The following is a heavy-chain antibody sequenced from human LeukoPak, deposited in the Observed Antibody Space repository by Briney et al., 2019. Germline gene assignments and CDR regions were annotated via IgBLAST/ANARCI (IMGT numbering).Heavy chain of an antibody. CDR1: GYTFTSYY. Sequence: ASVKVSCKASGYTFTSYYMHWVRQAPGQGLEWMGIINPGGGSTSYAQKFQGRVTMTRDTSTSTVYMELSSLRFEDTAVYYCAREDILTKGFAYWGQGTLVTVSS. V-gene: IGHV1-46*01. CDR2: INPGGGST. D-gene: IGHD3-9*01. CDR3: AREDILTKGFAY. J-gene: IGHJ4*02.